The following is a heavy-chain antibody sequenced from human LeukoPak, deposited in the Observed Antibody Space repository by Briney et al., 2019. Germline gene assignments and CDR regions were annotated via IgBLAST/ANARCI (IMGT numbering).Heavy chain of an antibody. CDR3: ARQNFVVVTAIRIFDY. CDR2: ISYSGST. D-gene: IGHD2-21*02. Sequence: PSETLSLTCTVSGGSINNYYWSWLRQPPGKGLEWIGYISYSGSTTYNPSLKSRVTILVDTSKNQFSLKLSSVTAADTAVFYCARQNFVVVTAIRIFDYWGQGTLVTVSS. J-gene: IGHJ4*02. V-gene: IGHV4-59*08. CDR1: GGSINNYY.